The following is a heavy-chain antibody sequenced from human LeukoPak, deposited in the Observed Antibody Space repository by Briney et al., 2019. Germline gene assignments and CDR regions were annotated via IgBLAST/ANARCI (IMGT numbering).Heavy chain of an antibody. Sequence: ASVKVSCKASGYTFTSYGISWVRQAPGQGLEWMGWISAYNGNTNYAQKLQGRVTMTTDTSTSTAYMELRSLRSDDTAVYYCARARYCSGGSCEEDWFDPWGQGTLVTVSS. CDR3: ARARYCSGGSCEEDWFDP. J-gene: IGHJ5*02. D-gene: IGHD2-15*01. CDR2: ISAYNGNT. CDR1: GYTFTSYG. V-gene: IGHV1-18*01.